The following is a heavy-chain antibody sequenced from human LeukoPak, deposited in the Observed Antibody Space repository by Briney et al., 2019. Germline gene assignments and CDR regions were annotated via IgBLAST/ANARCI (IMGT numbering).Heavy chain of an antibody. CDR3: ARGRPRPGYSSSWYSDY. CDR2: IIPIFGTA. D-gene: IGHD6-13*01. CDR1: GGTSSSYA. V-gene: IGHV1-69*13. J-gene: IGHJ4*02. Sequence: ASVKVSCKASGGTSSSYAISWVRQAPGQGLEWMGGIIPIFGTANYAQKFQGRVTITADESTSTAYMELSSLRSEDTAVYYCARGRPRPGYSSSWYSDYWGQGTWSPSPQ.